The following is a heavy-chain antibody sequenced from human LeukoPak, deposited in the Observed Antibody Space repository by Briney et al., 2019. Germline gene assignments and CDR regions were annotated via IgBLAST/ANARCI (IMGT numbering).Heavy chain of an antibody. Sequence: SETLSLTCTVSGGSISSYYWSWIRQPPGKGLEWIGYIYYSGSTNYNPSLKSRVTISVDTSKNQFSLKLRSVTAADTAMYYCARESSGWYYFDYWGQGTLVTVAS. CDR2: IYYSGST. CDR3: ARESSGWYYFDY. J-gene: IGHJ4*02. D-gene: IGHD6-19*01. V-gene: IGHV4-59*01. CDR1: GGSISSYY.